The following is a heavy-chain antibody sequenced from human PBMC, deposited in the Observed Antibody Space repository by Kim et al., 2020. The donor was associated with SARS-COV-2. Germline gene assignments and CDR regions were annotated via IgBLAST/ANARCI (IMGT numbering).Heavy chain of an antibody. J-gene: IGHJ4*02. V-gene: IGHV5-51*01. D-gene: IGHD3-3*01. CDR3: ARYSIFGVVMFDY. Sequence: RYSPSFQGQVTISADKSISTAYLQGSSLKASDTAMYYCARYSIFGVVMFDYWGQGTLVTVSS.